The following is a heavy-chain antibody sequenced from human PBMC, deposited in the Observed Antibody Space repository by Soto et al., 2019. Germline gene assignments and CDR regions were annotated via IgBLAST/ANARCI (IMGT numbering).Heavy chain of an antibody. V-gene: IGHV1-18*01. CDR3: ARDAYYYDFWSGYFDY. D-gene: IGHD3-3*01. CDR2: INDYNGNT. CDR1: GYTFTSYG. Sequence: ASVKVSCKASGYTFTSYGISWVRQAPGQGLEWMGWINDYNGNTNYAQKLHGGVTRTTETSTRTAFMELRSLRSDDAAVYYCARDAYYYDFWSGYFDYWGQGTLVTVSS. J-gene: IGHJ4*02.